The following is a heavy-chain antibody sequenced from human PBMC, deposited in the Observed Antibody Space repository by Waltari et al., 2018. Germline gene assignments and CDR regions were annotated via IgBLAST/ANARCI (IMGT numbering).Heavy chain of an antibody. CDR2: IIPTLGIA. V-gene: IGHV1-69*10. Sequence: QVQLVQSGAEVKKPGSSVKVSCKASGGTFSSYAISWVRQAPGQGLEWMGGIIPTLGIANYAQKFQGRVTITADKSTSTAYMELSSLRSEDTAVYYCARDYYGSGSYYPNYYYGMDVWGQGTTVTVSS. CDR1: GGTFSSYA. J-gene: IGHJ6*02. CDR3: ARDYYGSGSYYPNYYYGMDV. D-gene: IGHD3-10*01.